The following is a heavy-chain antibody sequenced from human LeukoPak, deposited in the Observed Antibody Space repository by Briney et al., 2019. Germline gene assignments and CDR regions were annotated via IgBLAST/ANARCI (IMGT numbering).Heavy chain of an antibody. CDR3: ARGNYYGMDV. Sequence: GGSLRLSCAASGFTFDDYGMSWVRQAPGKGLEWVSGINSDGSSTSYADSVKGRFAISRDNAKNTLYLQMNSLRAEDTAVYYCARGNYYGMDVWGQGTTVTVSS. V-gene: IGHV3-20*04. CDR1: GFTFDDYG. J-gene: IGHJ6*02. CDR2: INSDGSST.